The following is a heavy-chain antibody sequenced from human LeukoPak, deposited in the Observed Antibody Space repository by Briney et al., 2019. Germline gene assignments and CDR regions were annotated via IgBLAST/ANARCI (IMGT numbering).Heavy chain of an antibody. CDR3: ARDERYDSSGYPFDY. CDR2: INHSGST. D-gene: IGHD3-22*01. J-gene: IGHJ4*02. Sequence: SETLSLTCAVYGGSFSGYYWSWIRQPPGKGLEWIGEINHSGSTNYNPSLKSRVTMSVDTSKNQFSLKLSSVTAADTAVYYCARDERYDSSGYPFDYWGQGTLVTVSS. CDR1: GGSFSGYY. V-gene: IGHV4-34*01.